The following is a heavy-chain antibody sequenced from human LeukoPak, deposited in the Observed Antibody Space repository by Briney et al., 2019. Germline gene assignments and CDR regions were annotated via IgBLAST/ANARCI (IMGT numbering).Heavy chain of an antibody. D-gene: IGHD3-22*01. J-gene: IGHJ3*02. CDR1: GGSISSYY. V-gene: IGHV4-59*01. Sequence: SETLSLTCTVSGGSISSYYWSWIRQPPGKGLEWIGYIYYSGSTNYNPYLKSRGTMTVDTSMYQFSLKLSSVTAADTVVYYCARDKDYFDSGGAFDIWGQGTMVTVSS. CDR3: ARDKDYFDSGGAFDI. CDR2: IYYSGST.